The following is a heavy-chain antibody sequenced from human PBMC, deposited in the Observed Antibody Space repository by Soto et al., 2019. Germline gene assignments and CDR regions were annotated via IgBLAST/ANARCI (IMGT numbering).Heavy chain of an antibody. CDR2: ISGSGDST. J-gene: IGHJ4*02. D-gene: IGHD6-13*01. CDR1: GFTFSSYA. CDR3: ARGIAAAGTDY. Sequence: GGSLRLSCAASGFTFSSYAMSWVRQAPGKGLEWVSGISGSGDSTYYADSVKGRFTISRDNSKNTLYLQMNSLRAEDTAVYYCARGIAAAGTDYWGQGTPVTVSS. V-gene: IGHV3-23*01.